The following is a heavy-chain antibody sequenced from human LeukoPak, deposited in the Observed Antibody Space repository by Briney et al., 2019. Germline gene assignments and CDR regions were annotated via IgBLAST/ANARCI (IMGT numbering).Heavy chain of an antibody. J-gene: IGHJ4*02. D-gene: IGHD4-17*01. CDR1: GYTLTEIS. CDR2: FNPEDVET. Sequence: ASVKVSCKVSGYTLTEISMHWVRQAPGQGLEWMGGFNPEDVETIYARSFQGRLTVTEDTSTDTAYMELSSLRAEVTAMYYCATEIVGYGDVHYFDSWGQGTLVTVSS. V-gene: IGHV1-24*01. CDR3: ATEIVGYGDVHYFDS.